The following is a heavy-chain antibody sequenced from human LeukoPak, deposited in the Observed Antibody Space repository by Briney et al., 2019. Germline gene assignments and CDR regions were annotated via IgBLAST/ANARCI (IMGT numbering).Heavy chain of an antibody. CDR3: AKSGGYRFGELF. CDR1: GFTFSSYG. J-gene: IGHJ4*02. Sequence: AGGSLRLSCAASGFTFSSYGMSWVRQAPGKGLEWVSGISGSGGSTYYADSVKGRFTISRDNSKNTLYLQMNSLRAEDTAVYYCAKSGGYRFGELFWGQGTLVTVSS. D-gene: IGHD3-10*01. CDR2: ISGSGGST. V-gene: IGHV3-23*01.